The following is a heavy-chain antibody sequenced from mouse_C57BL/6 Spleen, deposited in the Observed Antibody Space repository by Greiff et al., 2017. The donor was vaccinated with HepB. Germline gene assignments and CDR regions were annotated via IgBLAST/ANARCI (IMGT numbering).Heavy chain of an antibody. J-gene: IGHJ1*03. CDR2: ISYDGSN. CDR3: ARGYYGSSYLSYWYFDV. Sequence: DVKLQESGPGLVKPSQSLSLTCSVTGYSITSGYYWNWIRQFPGNKLEWMGYISYDGSNNYNPSLKNRISITRDTSKNQFFLKLNSVTTEDTATYYCARGYYGSSYLSYWYFDVWGTGTTVTVSS. D-gene: IGHD1-1*01. CDR1: GYSITSGYY. V-gene: IGHV3-6*01.